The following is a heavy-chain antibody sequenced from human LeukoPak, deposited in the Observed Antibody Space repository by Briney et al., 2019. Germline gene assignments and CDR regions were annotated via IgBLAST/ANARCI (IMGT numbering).Heavy chain of an antibody. V-gene: IGHV4-59*01. CDR2: LYYSGST. CDR1: GGSISSFY. Sequence: SETLSLTCTVSGGSISSFYWTWIRQPPGKGLEWIGYLYYSGSTNYNPSLKSRVTISINTSKNQFSLKLSSVTAADTAVYYCARVVSNGDRAAFDIWGQGTMVTVSS. CDR3: ARVVSNGDRAAFDI. D-gene: IGHD2-8*01. J-gene: IGHJ3*02.